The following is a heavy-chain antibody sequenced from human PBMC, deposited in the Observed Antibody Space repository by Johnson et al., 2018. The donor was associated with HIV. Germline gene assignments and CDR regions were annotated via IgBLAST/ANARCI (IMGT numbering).Heavy chain of an antibody. CDR3: ARSIMGAGPFDI. CDR1: GFTFSSYG. J-gene: IGHJ3*02. V-gene: IGHV3-30*02. CDR2: IRYDGSTT. Sequence: QVLLVESGGGVVQPGGSLRLSCAASGFTFSSYGMHWVRQAPGKGLEWVTFIRYDGSTTYYANSVKGRFIISRDNAKDSLYLQMNSLRAEDTAVYYCARSIMGAGPFDIWGQGTMVSVSS.